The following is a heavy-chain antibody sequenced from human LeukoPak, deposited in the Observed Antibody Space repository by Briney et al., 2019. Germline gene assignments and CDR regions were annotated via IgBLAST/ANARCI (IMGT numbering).Heavy chain of an antibody. CDR2: ISGSGGST. CDR1: GFTFSSYA. D-gene: IGHD2-15*01. V-gene: IGHV3-23*01. Sequence: PGGSLRLSCAASGFTFSSYAMSWVRQAPGKGLEWVSAISGSGGSTYYADSVKGRFTISRDNSKNTLYLQMNSLRAEDTAVYYCAKAGEHKYCSGGSCHKDYWGQGTLVTVSS. J-gene: IGHJ4*02. CDR3: AKAGEHKYCSGGSCHKDY.